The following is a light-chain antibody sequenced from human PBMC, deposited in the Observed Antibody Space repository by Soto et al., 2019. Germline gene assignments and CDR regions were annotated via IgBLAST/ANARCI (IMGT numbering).Light chain of an antibody. CDR3: HQYGTAPIT. V-gene: IGKV3-20*01. CDR1: QRVSGNY. J-gene: IGKJ5*01. Sequence: VMTQSPGTLSLSPGEAATLSCRASQRVSGNYLAWYQQKPGQSPRLVIYDASSRATGIPDRFSGSGSGADFTLTISRLEPEDFAVYYCHQYGTAPITFGQGTRLAI. CDR2: DAS.